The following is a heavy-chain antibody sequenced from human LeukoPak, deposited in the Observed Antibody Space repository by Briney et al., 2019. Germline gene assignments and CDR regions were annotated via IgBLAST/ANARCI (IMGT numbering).Heavy chain of an antibody. CDR1: GYTFDDYA. J-gene: IGHJ4*02. CDR2: ISIYNGNT. CDR3: VRTAGIFWSGAYYFDS. D-gene: IGHD3-3*01. Sequence: ASVKVSCKASGYTFDDYAISWMRQARGQRLEWMGWISIYNGNTKYAQKFQGRVTMTRDTSTSTAYMELRSLRSDDTAVYYCVRTAGIFWSGAYYFDSWGQGTLVTVSS. V-gene: IGHV1-18*01.